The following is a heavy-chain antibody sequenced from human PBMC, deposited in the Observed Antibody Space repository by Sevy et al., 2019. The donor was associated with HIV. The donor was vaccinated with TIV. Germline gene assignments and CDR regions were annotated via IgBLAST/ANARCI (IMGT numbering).Heavy chain of an antibody. CDR3: AKDRYHTSGYYPEGAFDV. Sequence: GGCLRLSCSASGFTFTSYALNWVRQAPGKGLEWVSAVSGSGSSTYYAASVKGRFTISRDNSKNTLYLQMDSLRGDDTAVYYCAKDRYHTSGYYPEGAFDVWGQGTMVTVSS. J-gene: IGHJ3*01. D-gene: IGHD3-22*01. CDR2: VSGSGSST. CDR1: GFTFTSYA. V-gene: IGHV3-23*01.